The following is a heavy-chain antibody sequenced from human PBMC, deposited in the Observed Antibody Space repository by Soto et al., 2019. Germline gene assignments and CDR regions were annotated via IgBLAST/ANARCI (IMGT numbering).Heavy chain of an antibody. Sequence: GGSLRLSCAASGFTFSSYDMHWVRQATGKGLEWVSAIGTAGDTYYPGSVKGRFTISRENAKNSLYLQMNSLRAGDTAVYYCARANFDDYGDSLDYWGQGTLVTVSS. J-gene: IGHJ4*02. CDR3: ARANFDDYGDSLDY. CDR2: IGTAGDT. D-gene: IGHD4-17*01. V-gene: IGHV3-13*01. CDR1: GFTFSSYD.